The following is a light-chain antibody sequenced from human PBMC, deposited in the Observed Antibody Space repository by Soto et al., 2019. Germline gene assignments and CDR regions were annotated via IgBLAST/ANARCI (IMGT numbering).Light chain of an antibody. CDR2: DAS. CDR3: QQRSNWPPEFT. J-gene: IGKJ4*01. Sequence: EIVLTQSPATLSLSPGERATLSCRASQSVSSYLAWYQQKPGQAPRLLIYDASNRATGIPARFSGSGSGTDFTLNISSLEPEDFAVYYCQQRSNWPPEFTFGGGTKVEIK. CDR1: QSVSSY. V-gene: IGKV3-11*01.